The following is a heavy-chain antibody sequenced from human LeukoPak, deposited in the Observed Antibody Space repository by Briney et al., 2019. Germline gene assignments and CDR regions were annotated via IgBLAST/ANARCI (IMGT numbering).Heavy chain of an antibody. D-gene: IGHD3-9*01. CDR2: ISWNSGSI. CDR3: AKDRGLYDILTGFDY. Sequence: RSGGSLRLSCAASGFTFDDYAMHWVRQAPGKGLEWVSGISWNSGSIGYADPVKGRFTISRDNAKNSLYLQMNSLRAEDTALYYCAKDRGLYDILTGFDYWGQGTLVTVSS. J-gene: IGHJ4*02. CDR1: GFTFDDYA. V-gene: IGHV3-9*01.